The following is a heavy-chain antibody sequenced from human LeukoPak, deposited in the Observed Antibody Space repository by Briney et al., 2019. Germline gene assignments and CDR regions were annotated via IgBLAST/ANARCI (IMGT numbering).Heavy chain of an antibody. CDR1: GFSFSNFG. J-gene: IGHJ4*02. V-gene: IGHV3-23*01. CDR2: ITGTSDRT. Sequence: GGSLRLSCPASGFSFSNFGMAWVGQAPGKGLEWVSAITGTSDRTYYADSVKGRFNISRDNSKNTLYLQMNSLRAEDTAVYYCASMRGYFEYWVQGTLVSVSS. CDR3: ASMRGYFEY.